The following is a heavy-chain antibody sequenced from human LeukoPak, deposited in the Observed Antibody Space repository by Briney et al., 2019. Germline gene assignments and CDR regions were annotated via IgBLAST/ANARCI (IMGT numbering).Heavy chain of an antibody. CDR3: ARGFTIFDWFDP. V-gene: IGHV1-69*13. D-gene: IGHD3-3*01. CDR1: GGTFSSYA. Sequence: ASVKVSCKASGGTFSSYAISWVRQAPGQGLEWMGGIIPILGTANYAQKFQGRVTITADESTSTAYMELSSLRSEDTAVYYCARGFTIFDWFDPWGQGTLVTVSS. J-gene: IGHJ5*02. CDR2: IIPILGTA.